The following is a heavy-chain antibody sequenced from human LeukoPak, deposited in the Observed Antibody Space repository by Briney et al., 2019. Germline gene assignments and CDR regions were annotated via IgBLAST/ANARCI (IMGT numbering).Heavy chain of an antibody. CDR2: IWYDGSNK. D-gene: IGHD1-7*01. CDR3: ARDGTTTRYNWFDS. Sequence: GGSLRLSCAASGFTFSSYGMHWVRQAPGKGLEWVAVIWYDGSNKYYADSVKGRFTISRDHSKNTLHLQMNSLRAEDAAIYYCARDGTTTRYNWFDSWGQGTLVTVSS. J-gene: IGHJ5*01. CDR1: GFTFSSYG. V-gene: IGHV3-33*01.